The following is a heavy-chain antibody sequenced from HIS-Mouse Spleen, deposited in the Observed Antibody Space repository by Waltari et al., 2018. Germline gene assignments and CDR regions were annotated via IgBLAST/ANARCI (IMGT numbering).Heavy chain of an antibody. CDR2: ISSSSSYI. CDR3: ARVGGDYAYPNFDY. V-gene: IGHV3-21*01. J-gene: IGHJ4*02. Sequence: EVQLVESGGGLVKPGGSLRLSCAASGFTFSSYSMNWFRQAPGKGLEWVSSISSSSSYIYYADSVKGRFTISRDNAKNSLYLQMNSLRAEDTAVYYCARVGGDYAYPNFDYWGQGTLVTVSS. D-gene: IGHD4-17*01. CDR1: GFTFSSYS.